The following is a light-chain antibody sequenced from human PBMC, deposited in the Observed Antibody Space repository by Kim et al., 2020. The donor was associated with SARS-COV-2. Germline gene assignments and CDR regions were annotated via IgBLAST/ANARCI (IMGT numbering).Light chain of an antibody. CDR3: VQYNSYSYT. J-gene: IGKJ2*01. V-gene: IGKV1-17*01. Sequence: SASVGDGGTISCQASQGIRNDLGCYQQKPGKAHKRLIYAASSLQSRVPSRFCGSRSVTEFTHTHRSVQPEYFETYYCVQYNSYSYTFGKGTELE. CDR1: QGIRND. CDR2: AAS.